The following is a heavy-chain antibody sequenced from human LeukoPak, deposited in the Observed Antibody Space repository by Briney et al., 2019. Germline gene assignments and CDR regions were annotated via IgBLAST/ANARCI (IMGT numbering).Heavy chain of an antibody. Sequence: ASVKVSCTASGYTFTSYYMHWVRQAPGQGLEWIGIINPSGGSTSYAQKFQGRVTMTRDTSTSTVYMELSSLRSEDTAVYYCATTREQSSGWYYFDYWGQGTLVTVSS. CDR3: ATTREQSSGWYYFDY. CDR2: INPSGGST. J-gene: IGHJ4*02. D-gene: IGHD6-19*01. V-gene: IGHV1-46*01. CDR1: GYTFTSYY.